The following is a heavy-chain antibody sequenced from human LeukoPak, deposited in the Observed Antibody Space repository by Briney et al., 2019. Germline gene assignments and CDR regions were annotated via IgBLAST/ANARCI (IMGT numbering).Heavy chain of an antibody. CDR3: ARVLYLGDYYYYMDV. Sequence: PSETLSLTRTVSGRSITSHYWSWIRQPPGKGLGWIGYLNFRGRANNNPSLKSRVTMSADTSKNHFSLKLSSVTAADTAVYYCARVLYLGDYYYYMDVWGKGTTVTVSS. D-gene: IGHD3-16*01. CDR1: GRSITSHY. J-gene: IGHJ6*03. V-gene: IGHV4-59*11. CDR2: LNFRGRA.